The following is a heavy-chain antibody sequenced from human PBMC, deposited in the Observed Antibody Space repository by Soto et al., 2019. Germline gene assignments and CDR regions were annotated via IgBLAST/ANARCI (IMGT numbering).Heavy chain of an antibody. CDR2: IYHSGST. Sequence: SETLSLTCAVSGGSISSGGYSWSWIRQPPGKGLEWIGYIYHSGSTYYNPSLKSRVTISVDRSKNQFSLKLSSVTAADTAVYYCARRYGGNFDYWGQGTLVTVSS. J-gene: IGHJ4*02. CDR3: ARRYGGNFDY. CDR1: GGSISSGGYS. V-gene: IGHV4-30-2*01. D-gene: IGHD1-26*01.